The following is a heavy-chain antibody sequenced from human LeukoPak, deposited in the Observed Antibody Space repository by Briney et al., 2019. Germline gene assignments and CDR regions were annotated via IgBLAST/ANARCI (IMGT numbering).Heavy chain of an antibody. D-gene: IGHD4-11*01. V-gene: IGHV4-4*07. CDR2: NYTSGST. CDR3: ARAQTTISPPFDFYMDV. J-gene: IGHJ6*03. Sequence: PSETLSLTCTVSGGSISSYYWSWIRQPAGKGLEWIGRNYTSGSTNYNPSLKSRVTISVDRCKIQFSLRLTSVTAADTAVYYCARAQTTISPPFDFYMDVWGRGTTVTVSS. CDR1: GGSISSYY.